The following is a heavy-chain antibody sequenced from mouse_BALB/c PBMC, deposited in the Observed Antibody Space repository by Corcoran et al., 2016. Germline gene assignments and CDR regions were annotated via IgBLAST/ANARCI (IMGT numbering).Heavy chain of an antibody. CDR3: AQHYYGGYFDV. CDR2: IYPANGNT. J-gene: IGHJ1*01. V-gene: IGHV14-3*02. Sequence: EVQLQQSGAELVKPGASVKLSCTASGFNIKDTYMHWVKQRPEQGLEWIGRIYPANGNTKYNPKFQGKATITADTSSNTAYLQRSSLTSEDTAVYYCAQHYYGGYFDVWGAGTTVTVSS. CDR1: GFNIKDTY. D-gene: IGHD1-2*01.